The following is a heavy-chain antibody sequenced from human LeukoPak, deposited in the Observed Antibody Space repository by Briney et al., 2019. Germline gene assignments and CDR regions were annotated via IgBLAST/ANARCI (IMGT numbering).Heavy chain of an antibody. CDR2: MNPNSGNT. Sequence: ASVKVSCKASGYTFTSYDINWVRQATGQGLEWMGWMNPNSGNTGYAQKFQGRVTMTRNTSISTAYMELSSLRSEDTAVCYCARVQYCSSTSCYAGPPDYYGMDVWGQGTTVTVSS. V-gene: IGHV1-8*01. CDR1: GYTFTSYD. D-gene: IGHD2-2*01. J-gene: IGHJ6*02. CDR3: ARVQYCSSTSCYAGPPDYYGMDV.